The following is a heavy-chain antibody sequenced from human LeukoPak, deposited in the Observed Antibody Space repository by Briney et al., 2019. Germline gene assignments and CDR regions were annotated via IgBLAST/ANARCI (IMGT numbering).Heavy chain of an antibody. CDR1: GGSISSGGYY. D-gene: IGHD6-13*01. Sequence: SETLSLTCTVSGGSISSGGYYWSWIRQHPGKGLEWIGYIYYSGSTYYNPSLKSRVTISVDTSKNQLSLKLSSVTAADTAVYYCARDRYSSSWRYYFDYWGQGTLVTVSS. CDR3: ARDRYSSSWRYYFDY. CDR2: IYYSGST. V-gene: IGHV4-31*03. J-gene: IGHJ4*02.